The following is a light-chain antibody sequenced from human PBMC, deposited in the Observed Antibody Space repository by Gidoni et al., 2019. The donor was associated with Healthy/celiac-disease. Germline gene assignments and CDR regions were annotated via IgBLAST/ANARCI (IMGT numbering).Light chain of an antibody. J-gene: IGKJ1*01. CDR2: KAS. Sequence: DIQMTQSPSTLSASVGDRVTITCRASQTISSWLAWYQQKPGKAPKLLIYKASSLESGVPSRFSGSESGTEFTLTISSLQPDDFATYYCQQYNSYPPWTFGQGTKVEIK. CDR1: QTISSW. CDR3: QQYNSYPPWT. V-gene: IGKV1-5*03.